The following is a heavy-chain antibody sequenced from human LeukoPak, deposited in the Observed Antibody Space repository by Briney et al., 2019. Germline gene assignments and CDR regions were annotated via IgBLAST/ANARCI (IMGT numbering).Heavy chain of an antibody. CDR1: GYSISSGYY. Sequence: SETLSLTCTVSGYSISSGYYWGWTRQPPGKGLEWIGSIYHSGSTYYNPSLKSRVTISVDTSKNQFSLKLSSVTAADTAVYYCRSGWYKYYYYYYMDVWGKGTTVTVSS. CDR2: IYHSGST. CDR3: RSGWYKYYYYYYMDV. J-gene: IGHJ6*03. D-gene: IGHD6-19*01. V-gene: IGHV4-38-2*02.